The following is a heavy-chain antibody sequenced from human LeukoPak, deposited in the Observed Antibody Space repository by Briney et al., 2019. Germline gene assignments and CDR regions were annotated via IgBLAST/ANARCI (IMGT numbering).Heavy chain of an antibody. D-gene: IGHD3-10*01. CDR1: GGSINSYY. J-gene: IGHJ6*03. CDR3: ARTTMVRGTYYMYV. CDR2: IHYSGST. V-gene: IGHV4-59*01. Sequence: SETLSLTCTVSGGSINSYYWSWLRQPPGKGLQWIGCIHYSGSTNYNPSLKSRVTISVDTSKNQFSLKLSSVTAADTAVYYCARTTMVRGTYYMYVWGKGTTVTISS.